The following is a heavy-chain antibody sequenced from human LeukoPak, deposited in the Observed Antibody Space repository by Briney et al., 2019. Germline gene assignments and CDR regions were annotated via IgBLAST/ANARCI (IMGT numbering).Heavy chain of an antibody. V-gene: IGHV3-30*18. CDR2: ISYDGSNK. Sequence: PGRSLRLSCAASGFTFSSYGMHWVRQAPGKGLEWVAVISYDGSNKNYADFVKGRFTISRDNSKNTLYLQMNSLSADDTAVYYCAKDSSSSWFGGDSEWGQGTLVTVSS. CDR1: GFTFSSYG. D-gene: IGHD6-13*01. J-gene: IGHJ4*02. CDR3: AKDSSSSWFGGDSE.